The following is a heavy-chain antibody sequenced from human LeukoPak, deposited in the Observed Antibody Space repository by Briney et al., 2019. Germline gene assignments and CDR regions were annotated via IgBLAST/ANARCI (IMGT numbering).Heavy chain of an antibody. D-gene: IGHD2-2*01. V-gene: IGHV3-30*02. CDR3: AKADCSSTSCYAGLISYWFDP. CDR1: GFTFSSYG. J-gene: IGHJ5*02. Sequence: GGSLRLSCAASGFTFSSYGMHWVRQAPGKGLEWVAFIRYDGSNKYYADSVKGRFTISRDNSKNTLYLQMNSLRAEDTAVYYCAKADCSSTSCYAGLISYWFDPWGQGTLVTVSS. CDR2: IRYDGSNK.